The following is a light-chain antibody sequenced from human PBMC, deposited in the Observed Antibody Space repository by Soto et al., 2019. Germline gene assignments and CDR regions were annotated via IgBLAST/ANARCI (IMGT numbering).Light chain of an antibody. CDR1: SSDVGAYNF. Sequence: QSVLTQPASVSGSPGQSITISCTGTSSDVGAYNFVSWYQQYPGKAPKFIIYEVSNRPSGVSNRFSGSKSGNTASLTISGLQAEDEADYYCSSFTTSRTYVFGSGTKVTV. CDR3: SSFTTSRTYV. J-gene: IGLJ1*01. V-gene: IGLV2-14*01. CDR2: EVS.